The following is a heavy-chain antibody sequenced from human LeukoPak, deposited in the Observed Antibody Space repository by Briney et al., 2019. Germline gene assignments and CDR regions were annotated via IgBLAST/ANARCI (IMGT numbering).Heavy chain of an antibody. CDR3: ASKDSSWYYFAS. J-gene: IGHJ4*02. CDR2: IYYSGST. CDR1: GGSISGSSYY. V-gene: IGHV4-39*01. D-gene: IGHD6-13*01. Sequence: SETLSLTCNVSGGSISGSSYYWAWIRQPSGKGLEWIGSIYYSGSTYYNPSLKSRLTISVDTSKHQFSLKLNSVTAADTVVYYCASKDSSWYYFASWGQGSLVTVSS.